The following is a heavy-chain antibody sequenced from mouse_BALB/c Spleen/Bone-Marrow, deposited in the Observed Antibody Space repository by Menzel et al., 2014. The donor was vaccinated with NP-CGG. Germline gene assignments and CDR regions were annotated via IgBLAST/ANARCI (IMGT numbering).Heavy chain of an antibody. J-gene: IGHJ4*01. CDR2: INPYNGAT. D-gene: IGHD2-14*01. Sequence: VHVKQSGPELVKPGASVKISCKASGYSFTGYYIHWVKPSHVKSLEWIGRINPYNGATDYNQNFKDKATLTVDKSSSTAYMELHSLTSEDSAVYYCTKNYRYDGALDYWGQGTSVTVSS. CDR3: TKNYRYDGALDY. V-gene: IGHV1-34*01. CDR1: GYSFTGYY.